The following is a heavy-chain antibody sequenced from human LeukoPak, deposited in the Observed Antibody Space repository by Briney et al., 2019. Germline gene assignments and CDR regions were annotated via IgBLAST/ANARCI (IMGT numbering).Heavy chain of an antibody. Sequence: GGSLRLSCAASGFTFSNAWMSWVRQAPGKGLEWVGRIKSETDGGTTDYAAPVKGRFTISRDDSKNTLYLQMNSLKTEDTAVYYCTTVWIVGAPSWGQGTLVTVSS. CDR3: TTVWIVGAPS. V-gene: IGHV3-15*01. D-gene: IGHD1-26*01. J-gene: IGHJ4*02. CDR2: IKSETDGGTT. CDR1: GFTFSNAW.